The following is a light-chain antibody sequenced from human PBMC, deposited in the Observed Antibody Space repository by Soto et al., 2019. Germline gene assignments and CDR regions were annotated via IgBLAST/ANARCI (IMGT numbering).Light chain of an antibody. Sequence: EMVLTQSPATLSLSPGGRATLSCRVSQNINIYLAWYQQKLGQAPRLLIYDSSIRATGIPARFSGSGSGTDFTLTISSLEPEDFGVYYCQQRYSWPLTFGGGTKVEIK. CDR3: QQRYSWPLT. CDR1: QNINIY. J-gene: IGKJ4*01. CDR2: DSS. V-gene: IGKV3-11*01.